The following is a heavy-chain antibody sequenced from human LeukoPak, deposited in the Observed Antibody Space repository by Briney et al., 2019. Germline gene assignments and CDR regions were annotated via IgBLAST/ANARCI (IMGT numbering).Heavy chain of an antibody. CDR1: GGSISSGDYY. D-gene: IGHD3-22*01. CDR3: ASTRLHTMLGPYTEAFDI. J-gene: IGHJ3*02. CDR2: IYYSGST. V-gene: IGHV4-30-4*01. Sequence: PSQTLSLTCTVSGGSISSGDYYWSWIRQPPGKGLEWIGYIYYSGSTYYNPSLKSRVTISVDTSKNQFSLKLSSVTAADTAVYYCASTRLHTMLGPYTEAFDIWGQGTMVTVSS.